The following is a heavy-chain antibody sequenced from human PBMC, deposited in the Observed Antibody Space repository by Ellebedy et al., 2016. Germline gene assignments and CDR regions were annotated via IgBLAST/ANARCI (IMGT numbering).Heavy chain of an antibody. CDR1: GFTFSKAY. CDR2: IWHDGSNK. CDR3: AGYDSSGYNT. V-gene: IGHV3-33*08. D-gene: IGHD3-22*01. Sequence: GESLKISXVASGFTFSKAYMSRVRQAPGKGLEWVAVIWHDGSNKDYADSVKGRFTISRDNSKNTLYLQMNSLRAEDTAVYYCAGYDSSGYNTWGQGTLVTVSS. J-gene: IGHJ5*02.